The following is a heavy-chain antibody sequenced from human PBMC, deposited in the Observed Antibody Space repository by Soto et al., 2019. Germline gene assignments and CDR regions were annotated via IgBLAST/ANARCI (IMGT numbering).Heavy chain of an antibody. Sequence: PSETLSLTCTVSGGSISSGDYYWSWIRQPPGKGLEWIGYIYYSGSTYYNPSLKSRVTISVDTSKNQFSPKLSSVTAADTAVYYCARDRYYYDSSGYYRWFDPWGQGTLVTVSS. D-gene: IGHD3-22*01. CDR2: IYYSGST. V-gene: IGHV4-30-4*01. CDR1: GGSISSGDYY. J-gene: IGHJ5*02. CDR3: ARDRYYYDSSGYYRWFDP.